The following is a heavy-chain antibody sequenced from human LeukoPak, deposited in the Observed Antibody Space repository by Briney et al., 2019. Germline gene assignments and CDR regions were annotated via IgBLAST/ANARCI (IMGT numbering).Heavy chain of an antibody. CDR3: ARGAVAGYYDSSGLNDY. Sequence: GGSLRLSCAASGFTFSSYSMSWVRQAPGKGLEWVSYISSSSGTTHYADSVKGRLTISRDNAQNSLYLQMNSLRAEDTAVYYCARGAVAGYYDSSGLNDYWGQGTLVTVSS. CDR1: GFTFSSYS. J-gene: IGHJ4*02. CDR2: ISSSSGTT. D-gene: IGHD3-22*01. V-gene: IGHV3-48*04.